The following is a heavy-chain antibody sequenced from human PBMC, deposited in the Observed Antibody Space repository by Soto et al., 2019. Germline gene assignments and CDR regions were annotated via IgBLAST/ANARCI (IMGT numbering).Heavy chain of an antibody. J-gene: IGHJ4*02. V-gene: IGHV3-7*01. CDR1: GFTFSTYW. CDR3: ARGTTAGYSTSWFSW. D-gene: IGHD6-13*01. CDR2: IKHDGSEE. Sequence: GGSLRLSCAASGFTFSTYWMSWVRQAPGKGLEWVANIKHDGSEEYYVDSVKGRLTISRDNAKNSLHLQMGSLRAEDTAVYYCARGTTAGYSTSWFSWWGQGTLVTVSS.